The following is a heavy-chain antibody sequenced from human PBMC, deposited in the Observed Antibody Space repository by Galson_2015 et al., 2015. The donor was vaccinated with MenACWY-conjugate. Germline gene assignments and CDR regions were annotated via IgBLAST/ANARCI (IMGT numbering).Heavy chain of an antibody. Sequence: SLRLSCAASGFTFSSYSMNWVRQAPGKGLEWVSYISSSSSTIYYADSVKGRLTISRDNAKNSLYLQMNSLRDEDTAVYYCASTGPLAYCGGDCRGYYFDYWGQGTLVTVSS. CDR3: ASTGPLAYCGGDCRGYYFDY. V-gene: IGHV3-48*02. J-gene: IGHJ4*02. D-gene: IGHD2-21*02. CDR1: GFTFSSYS. CDR2: ISSSSSTI.